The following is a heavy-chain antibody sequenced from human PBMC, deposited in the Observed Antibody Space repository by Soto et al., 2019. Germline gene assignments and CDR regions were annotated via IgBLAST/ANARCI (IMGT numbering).Heavy chain of an antibody. D-gene: IGHD2-2*01. J-gene: IGHJ4*02. V-gene: IGHV1-69*08. CDR1: GGTFSSYT. CDR2: INPSRGTT. CDR3: ARGPATAPDAY. Sequence: GASVKVSCKASGGTFSSYTISWVRQAPGQGLEWMGRINPSRGTTNYAQKFQGRVTMTRDTSTSTVYMELSSLRSEDTAVYYCARGPATAPDAYWGLGTLVTVSS.